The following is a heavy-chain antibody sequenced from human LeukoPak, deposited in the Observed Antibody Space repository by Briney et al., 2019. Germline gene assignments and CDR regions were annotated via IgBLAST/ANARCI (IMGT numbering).Heavy chain of an antibody. J-gene: IGHJ5*02. Sequence: ASVKVSCKASGYTFTDYYMHWVRQAPGQGLEWMGWINPNSGGTNYAQKLQGRVTMTTDTSTSTAYMELRSLRSDDTAVYYCARVGGGYDSGGNNWFDPWGQGTLVTVSS. CDR2: INPNSGGT. CDR1: GYTFTDYY. CDR3: ARVGGGYDSGGNNWFDP. D-gene: IGHD5-12*01. V-gene: IGHV1-2*02.